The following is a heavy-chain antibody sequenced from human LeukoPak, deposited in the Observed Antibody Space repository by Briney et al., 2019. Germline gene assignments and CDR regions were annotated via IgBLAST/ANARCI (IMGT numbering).Heavy chain of an antibody. V-gene: IGHV3-7*01. CDR3: ARTPDYGDYADAFDI. CDR2: IKQDGSEK. D-gene: IGHD4-17*01. Sequence: GGSLRLSCAASGFTFSSYWMSWVRQAPGKGLEWVANIKQDGSEKYYVDSVKGRFTISRDNAKNSLCLQMNSLRAEDTAVYYCARTPDYGDYADAFDIWGQGTMVTVSS. CDR1: GFTFSSYW. J-gene: IGHJ3*02.